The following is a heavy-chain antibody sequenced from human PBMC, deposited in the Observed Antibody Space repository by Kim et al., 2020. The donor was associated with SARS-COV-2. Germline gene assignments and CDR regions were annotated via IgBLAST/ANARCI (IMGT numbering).Heavy chain of an antibody. CDR3: AREGAGPRITIFGVRYYYYMDV. J-gene: IGHJ6*03. V-gene: IGHV3-66*01. Sequence: GGSLRLSCAASGFTVSSNYMSWVRQAPGKGLEWVSVIYSGGSTYYADSVKGRFTISRDNSKNTLYLQMNSLRAEDTAVYYCAREGAGPRITIFGVRYYYYMDVWGKGTTVTVSS. CDR2: IYSGGST. D-gene: IGHD3-3*01. CDR1: GFTVSSNY.